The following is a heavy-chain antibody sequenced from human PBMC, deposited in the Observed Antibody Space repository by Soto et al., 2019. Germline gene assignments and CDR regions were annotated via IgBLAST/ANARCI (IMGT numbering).Heavy chain of an antibody. CDR2: IYYSGST. Sequence: LSVTCTVSGGSISSYYWSWIRQPPGKGLEWIGYIYYSGSTNYNPSLKSRATISVDTSKNQFSLKLSSVTAADTAVYYCARARVSAAYDYWGQGTLVTVSS. J-gene: IGHJ4*02. CDR3: ARARVSAAYDY. D-gene: IGHD6-13*01. CDR1: GGSISSYY. V-gene: IGHV4-59*01.